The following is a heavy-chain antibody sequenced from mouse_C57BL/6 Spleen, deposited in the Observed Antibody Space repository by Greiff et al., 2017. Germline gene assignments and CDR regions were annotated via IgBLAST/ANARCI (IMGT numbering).Heavy chain of an antibody. CDR2: IYPRSGNT. Sequence: VQLQQSGAELARPGASVKLSCTASGYTFTSYGISWVKQRTGQGLEWIGEIYPRSGNTYYNEKFKGKATLTADKSSSTAYMELRSLTSEDSAVYFGASGGGRWFPYGYWGKVTTLTASS. J-gene: IGHJ2*01. D-gene: IGHD2-3*01. CDR3: ASGGGRWFPYGY. V-gene: IGHV1-81*01. CDR1: GYTFTSYG.